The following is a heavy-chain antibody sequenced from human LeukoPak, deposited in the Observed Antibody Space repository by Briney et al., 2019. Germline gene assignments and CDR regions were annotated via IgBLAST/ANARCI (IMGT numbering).Heavy chain of an antibody. CDR2: ITSGGSVI. CDR3: ARRRLADVGDENPFGGTPCDS. CDR1: GFTLNTTH. J-gene: IGHJ4*02. D-gene: IGHD3-16*01. V-gene: IGHV3-48*03. Sequence: TGGSLRLSCVVSGFTLNTTHVDSVRQAPGKGLEWLSGITSGGSVIYYADSVKGRFTISRDDAMNSVFLQMSGLTVDDTAVYYCARRRLADVGDENPFGGTPCDSWGQGTLVIVSS.